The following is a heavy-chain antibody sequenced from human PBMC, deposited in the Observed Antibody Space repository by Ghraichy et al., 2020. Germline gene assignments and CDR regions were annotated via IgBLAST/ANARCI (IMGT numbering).Heavy chain of an antibody. J-gene: IGHJ6*02. V-gene: IGHV4-59*01. CDR1: GGSISSYY. D-gene: IGHD2-2*01. CDR2: IYYSGST. CDR3: ARDSGVVVPAAISPTYYYYGIDV. Sequence: SETLSLTCTVSGGSISSYYWSWIRQPPGKGLEWIGYIYYSGSTNYNPSLKSRVTISVDTSKNQFSLKLSSVTAADTAVYYCARDSGVVVPAAISPTYYYYGIDVWGQGTTVTVSS.